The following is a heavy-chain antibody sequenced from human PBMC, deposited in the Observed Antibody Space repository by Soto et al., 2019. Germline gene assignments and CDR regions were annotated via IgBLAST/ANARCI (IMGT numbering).Heavy chain of an antibody. Sequence: SQTLSLTCAISGDSVSSNSAAWNWIRQSPSRGLEWLGRTYYRSKWYNDYAVSVKSRITINPDTSKNQFSLQLNSVTPEDTAVYYCARVLIAARPVRGPPNYGMDVWGQGTKVTVSS. CDR2: TYYRSKWYN. D-gene: IGHD6-6*01. V-gene: IGHV6-1*01. CDR1: GDSVSSNSAA. CDR3: ARVLIAARPVRGPPNYGMDV. J-gene: IGHJ6*02.